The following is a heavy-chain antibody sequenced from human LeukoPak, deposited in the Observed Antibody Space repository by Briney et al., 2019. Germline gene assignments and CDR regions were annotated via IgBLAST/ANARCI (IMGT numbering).Heavy chain of an antibody. CDR3: ARGQRRGYYDFWSRYPYFDY. Sequence: GGSLRLSCVSSGFTFSNYEMNWVRQAPGKGLEWISYISGCGVVYYADSVKGRFTVSRDDANNSLYLQMNSLRAEDTAVYYCARGQRRGYYDFWSRYPYFDYWGQGILVTVSS. D-gene: IGHD3-3*01. CDR2: ISGCGVV. J-gene: IGHJ4*02. CDR1: GFTFSNYE. V-gene: IGHV3-48*03.